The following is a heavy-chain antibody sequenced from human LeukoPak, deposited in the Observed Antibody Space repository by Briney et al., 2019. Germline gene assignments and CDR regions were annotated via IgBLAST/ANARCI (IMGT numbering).Heavy chain of an antibody. Sequence: ASETLSLTCTVSGGSISSYYWSWIRQPPGKGLEWIGYIYTSGSTNYNPSLKSRVTISVDTSKNQFSLKLSSVTAADTAVYYCARAFYDWAYYYYMDVWGKGTTVTVSS. D-gene: IGHD5/OR15-5a*01. CDR2: IYTSGST. CDR3: ARAFYDWAYYYYMDV. J-gene: IGHJ6*03. CDR1: GGSISSYY. V-gene: IGHV4-4*09.